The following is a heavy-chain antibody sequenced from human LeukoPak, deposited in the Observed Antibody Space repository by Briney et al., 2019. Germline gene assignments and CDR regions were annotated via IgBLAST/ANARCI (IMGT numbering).Heavy chain of an antibody. CDR3: ARRDTSGYYQY. V-gene: IGHV4-61*01. CDR1: GGSVSSGSYY. Sequence: SETLSLTCTVSGGSVSSGSYYWSWIRQPPGKGLEWTGWIGWISNSGSTNYNPSLKSRVTISADTSNNQISLKLSSVTAADTAVYYCARRDTSGYYQYWGPGTLVTVSS. CDR2: ISNSGST. J-gene: IGHJ4*02. D-gene: IGHD3-22*01.